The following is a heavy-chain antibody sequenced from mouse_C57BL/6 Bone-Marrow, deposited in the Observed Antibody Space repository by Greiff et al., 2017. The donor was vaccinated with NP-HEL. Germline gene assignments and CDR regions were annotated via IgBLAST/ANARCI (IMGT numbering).Heavy chain of an antibody. D-gene: IGHD3-2*02. CDR2: IDPSDSET. J-gene: IGHJ3*01. V-gene: IGHV1-52*01. CDR3: ARQLRLRGFAY. Sequence: QVHVKQSGAELVRPGSSVKLSCKASGYTFTSYWMHWVKQRPIQGLEWIGNIDPSDSETHYNQKFKDKATLTVDKSSSTAYMQLSSLTSEDSAVYYCARQLRLRGFAYWGQGTLVTVSA. CDR1: GYTFTSYW.